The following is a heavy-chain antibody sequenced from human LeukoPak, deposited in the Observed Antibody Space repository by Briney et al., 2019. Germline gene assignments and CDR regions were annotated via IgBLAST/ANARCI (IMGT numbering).Heavy chain of an antibody. J-gene: IGHJ6*03. D-gene: IGHD2-2*01. CDR1: GVSISSYY. Sequence: SETLSLTCTVSGVSISSYYWFWIRQPAGKGLEWIGRIYTSGSTNYNPSLKSRVSISLDKSKNQVSLKLSSVTAADTAVYFCARVRIPATPYYFHFMDVWGKGTTVTVSS. V-gene: IGHV4-4*07. CDR3: ARVRIPATPYYFHFMDV. CDR2: IYTSGST.